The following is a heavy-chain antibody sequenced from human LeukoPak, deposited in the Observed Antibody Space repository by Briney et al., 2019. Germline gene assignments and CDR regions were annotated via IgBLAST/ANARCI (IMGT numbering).Heavy chain of an antibody. Sequence: SETQSLTCAVYGGSFSGYYWSWIRQPPGKGLEWIGEINHSGSTNYNPSLKSRVTISVDTSKNQFSLKLSSVTAADTAVYYCARATMVRGVIITVYYFDYWGQGTLVTVSS. CDR3: ARATMVRGVIITVYYFDY. D-gene: IGHD3-10*01. J-gene: IGHJ4*02. CDR1: GGSFSGYY. V-gene: IGHV4-34*01. CDR2: INHSGST.